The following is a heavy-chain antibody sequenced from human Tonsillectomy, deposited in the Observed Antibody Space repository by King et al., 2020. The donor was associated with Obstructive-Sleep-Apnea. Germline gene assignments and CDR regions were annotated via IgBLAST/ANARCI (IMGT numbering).Heavy chain of an antibody. J-gene: IGHJ2*01. CDR2: ITGSGGST. CDR3: ARDKVYYDSSGPSRYFDL. D-gene: IGHD3-22*01. CDR1: GFTFSFHA. V-gene: IGHV3-23*04. Sequence: DVQLVESGGGLVQPGGSLRLSCAASGFTFSFHAMSWVRQAPWKGLEGVTAITGSGGSTYYADSVKGRFTISRDNSKNTLYVQMNSLRADDTAVYYCARDKVYYDSSGPSRYFDLWGRGTLVTVSS.